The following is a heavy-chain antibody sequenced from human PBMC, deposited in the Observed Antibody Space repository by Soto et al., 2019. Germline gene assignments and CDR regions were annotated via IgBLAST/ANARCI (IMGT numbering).Heavy chain of an antibody. V-gene: IGHV4-59*01. CDR3: ARRYGASFDY. CDR2: IYYSGST. J-gene: IGHJ4*02. CDR1: GGSISSYY. Sequence: TLSLTCTVSGGSISSYYWSWIRQPPGKGLEWIGYIYYSGSTNYNPSLKSRVTISVDTSKIQFSLKLSSVTAADTAVYYCARRYGASFDYWGQGTLVTVSS. D-gene: IGHD4-17*01.